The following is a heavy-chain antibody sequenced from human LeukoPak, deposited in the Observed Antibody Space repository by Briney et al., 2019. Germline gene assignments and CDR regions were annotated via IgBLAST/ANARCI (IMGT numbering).Heavy chain of an antibody. Sequence: PGGSLRLSCAASGFTFSSYGMHWVRQAPGKGLEWVAVISYDGSNKYYADSVKGRFTISRDNSKNTLYLQMNSLRAEDTAVYYCAKDRGRQLVLFSHTVDFDIWGQGTMVTVSS. CDR2: ISYDGSNK. J-gene: IGHJ3*02. D-gene: IGHD6-13*01. CDR3: AKDRGRQLVLFSHTVDFDI. V-gene: IGHV3-30*18. CDR1: GFTFSSYG.